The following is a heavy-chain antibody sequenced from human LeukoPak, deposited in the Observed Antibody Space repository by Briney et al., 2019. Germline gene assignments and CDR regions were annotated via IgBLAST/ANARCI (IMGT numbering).Heavy chain of an antibody. CDR1: GFTFSSYS. V-gene: IGHV3-48*04. J-gene: IGHJ5*02. CDR2: ISSSSSTI. Sequence: GGSLRLSCAASGFTFSSYSMNWVRQAPGKGLEWVSYISSSSSTIYYADSVKGRFTISRDNAKNSLYLQMNSLRAEDTAVYYCARDFYSVYDYGDINNWFDPWGQGTLVTVSS. D-gene: IGHD4-17*01. CDR3: ARDFYSVYDYGDINNWFDP.